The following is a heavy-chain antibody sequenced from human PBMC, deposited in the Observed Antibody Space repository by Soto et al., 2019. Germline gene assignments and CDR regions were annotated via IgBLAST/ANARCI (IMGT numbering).Heavy chain of an antibody. J-gene: IGHJ4*02. CDR3: ARGTYKDF. V-gene: IGHV1-18*01. Sequence: QVQLVQSGAEVKKPGASVKVSCKASGYNLMTYGINWVRQAPGQGLECVAWISAYNGTRYSAQNFQGRVTMTTDAHTSTAYMELRILRSDDTAIYFCARGTYKDFWGQGTLVTVSS. CDR1: GYNLMTYG. D-gene: IGHD1-1*01. CDR2: ISAYNGTR.